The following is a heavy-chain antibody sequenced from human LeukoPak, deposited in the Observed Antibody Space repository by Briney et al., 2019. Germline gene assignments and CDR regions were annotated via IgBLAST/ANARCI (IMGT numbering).Heavy chain of an antibody. CDR2: INHSGST. CDR3: ARGGYYDILTGSLPGFWYFDY. D-gene: IGHD3-9*01. V-gene: IGHV4-34*01. CDR1: GGSFSGYY. J-gene: IGHJ4*02. Sequence: SETLSLTCAVYGGSFSGYYWSWIRQPPGKGLEWIGEINHSGSTNYNPSLKSRVTISVDTSKNQFSLKLSSVTAADTAVYYCARGGYYDILTGSLPGFWYFDYWGQGTLVTVSS.